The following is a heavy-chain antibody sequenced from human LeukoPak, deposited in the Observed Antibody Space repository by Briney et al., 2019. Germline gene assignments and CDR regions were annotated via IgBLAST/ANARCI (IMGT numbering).Heavy chain of an antibody. D-gene: IGHD1-1*01. CDR3: AGVEFGSRYYYYVDV. CDR1: GFSFSDYY. Sequence: PGGSLRLSCAASGFSFSDYYMSWIRQAPGKGLEWVSYISSSGSTIKYADSVKGRFTISRDNANNSLYLQMNSLRAEDTAVYYCAGVEFGSRYYYYVDVWGKGTTVTIS. CDR2: ISSSGSTI. V-gene: IGHV3-11*01. J-gene: IGHJ6*03.